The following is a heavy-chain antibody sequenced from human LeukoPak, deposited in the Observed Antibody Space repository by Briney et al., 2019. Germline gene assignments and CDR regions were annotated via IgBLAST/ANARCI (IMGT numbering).Heavy chain of an antibody. Sequence: SETLSLTCAVYGGSFSGYYWSWIRQPPGKGLEWIGEINHSGSTNYNPSLKSRVTISVDTSKNQFSLKLSSVTAADTAVYYCARRVPAAPYYWGQGTLVTVSS. CDR3: ARRVPAAPYY. D-gene: IGHD2-2*01. J-gene: IGHJ4*02. CDR1: GGSFSGYY. V-gene: IGHV4-34*01. CDR2: INHSGST.